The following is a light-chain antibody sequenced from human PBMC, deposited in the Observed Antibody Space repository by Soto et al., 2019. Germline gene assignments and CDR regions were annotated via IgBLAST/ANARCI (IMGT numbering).Light chain of an antibody. Sequence: QSVLTQPPSLSGAPGQRVIISCTGSSSNIGAGYDVHWYQQLPGTAPKLLIYANTNRPSGVPDRFSGSKSGTSASLAITGLRAEDEADYYCQSYDSSLSGYVFGTGTKLTVL. V-gene: IGLV1-40*01. J-gene: IGLJ1*01. CDR2: ANT. CDR3: QSYDSSLSGYV. CDR1: SSNIGAGYD.